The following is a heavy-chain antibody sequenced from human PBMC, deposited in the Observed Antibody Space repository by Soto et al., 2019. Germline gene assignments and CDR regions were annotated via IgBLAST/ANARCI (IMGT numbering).Heavy chain of an antibody. J-gene: IGHJ4*02. V-gene: IGHV4-38-2*01. CDR1: GYSIGTGYY. Sequence: PSETLSLTXAVSGYSIGTGYYWAWIRQPPGKGLEWIATIYHRGNTYYNPSLRSRVTISMDTSENQFSLRLRSVTAADTAVYYCARPTYGYYYFDYWGQGILVTVPQ. CDR2: IYHRGNT. D-gene: IGHD3-22*01. CDR3: ARPTYGYYYFDY.